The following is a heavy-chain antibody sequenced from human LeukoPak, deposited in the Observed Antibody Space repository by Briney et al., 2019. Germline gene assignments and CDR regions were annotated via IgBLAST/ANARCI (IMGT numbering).Heavy chain of an antibody. V-gene: IGHV6-1*01. CDR1: GDSVSSNIAT. J-gene: IGHJ4*02. D-gene: IGHD6-13*01. CDR3: ARERSSWYYLDY. CDR2: TYYRSQWYY. Sequence: SQTLSLTCVISGDSVSSNIATWNWIRQSPSRGLEWLGRTYYRSQWYYDYAVSVRCRITINPDTSKNQFSLQLSSVTPEDTAVYFCARERSSWYYLDYWGQGMLVTVSS.